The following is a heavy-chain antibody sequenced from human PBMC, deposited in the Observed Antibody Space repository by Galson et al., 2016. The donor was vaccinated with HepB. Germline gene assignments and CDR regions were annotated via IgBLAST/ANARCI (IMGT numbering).Heavy chain of an antibody. CDR3: ARHGDVDTAMVPFNS. J-gene: IGHJ4*02. D-gene: IGHD5-18*01. CDR2: IYPGDSDT. V-gene: IGHV5-51*01. Sequence: QSGAEVKKPGESLKISCKGSGHSFSRFWIAWVRHMPGKGLEWLGIIYPGDSDTRYSPSFEGQVTISVDKSINTAFLQWSSLKVSDTAINYCARHGDVDTAMVPFNSGGQGSRVIVSS. CDR1: GHSFSRFW.